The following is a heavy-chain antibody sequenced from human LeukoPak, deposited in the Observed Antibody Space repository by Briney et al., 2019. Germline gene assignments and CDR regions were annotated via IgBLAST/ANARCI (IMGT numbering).Heavy chain of an antibody. D-gene: IGHD5-18*01. J-gene: IGHJ6*02. CDR2: IIPVLNIA. V-gene: IGHV1-69*10. Sequence: SVKVSCKASGGTFSTYEINWVRQAPGQGLEWVGRIIPVLNIANYAQRFQGRVTITADKSANTAYMELSGLSSDDTATYYCARRSDTGVVPHHSYYCFDVWGQGTAVAVSS. CDR1: GGTFSTYE. CDR3: ARRSDTGVVPHHSYYCFDV.